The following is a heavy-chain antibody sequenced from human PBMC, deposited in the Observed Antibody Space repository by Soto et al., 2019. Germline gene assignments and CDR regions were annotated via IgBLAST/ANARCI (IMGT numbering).Heavy chain of an antibody. CDR1: GFRFSDHY. V-gene: IGHV3-11*01. CDR3: ATSSGALAASFPYYFDY. J-gene: IGHJ4*01. Sequence: GGSQRLSCAAAGFRFSDHYMTWIRQAPGKGLEWVSYISSGSSTIYYAHSVKGRFTISRDNAKNSQNLQMNSLRAEDTAAYYCATSSGALAASFPYYFDYWGHGTLVTVSS. D-gene: IGHD6-19*01. CDR2: ISSGSSTI.